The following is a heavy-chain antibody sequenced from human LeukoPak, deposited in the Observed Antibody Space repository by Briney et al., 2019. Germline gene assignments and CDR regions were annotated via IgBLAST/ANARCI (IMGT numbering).Heavy chain of an antibody. D-gene: IGHD2-2*01. CDR1: GFTFSSYA. CDR2: ISGSGGST. CDR3: AKVQAHRYCSSTSCSRLDFDY. Sequence: GGSLRLSCAASGFTFSSYAMSWVRQTPVKGLEWVSVISGSGGSTYFADSVKGRFTISRVNSKNTLYLQMNSLRAEDTAVYYCAKVQAHRYCSSTSCSRLDFDYWGQGTLVTVSS. V-gene: IGHV3-23*01. J-gene: IGHJ4*02.